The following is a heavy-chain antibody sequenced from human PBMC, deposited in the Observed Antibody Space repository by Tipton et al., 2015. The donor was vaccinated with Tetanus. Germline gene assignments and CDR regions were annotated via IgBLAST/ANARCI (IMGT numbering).Heavy chain of an antibody. J-gene: IGHJ4*02. D-gene: IGHD4-11*01. CDR1: GFIFSDYY. V-gene: IGHV3-11*01. Sequence: SLRLSCAASGFIFSDYYMSWIRQAPGKGLEWVSYIRSRGDTIYYADSVKGRFTISRDNAKNLVFLQMNSLRAEDTAVYYCASGSTLDYWGQGTLVTVSS. CDR2: IRSRGDTI. CDR3: ASGSTLDY.